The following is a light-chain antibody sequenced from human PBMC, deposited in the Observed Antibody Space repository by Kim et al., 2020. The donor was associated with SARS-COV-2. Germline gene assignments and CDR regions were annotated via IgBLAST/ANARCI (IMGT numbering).Light chain of an antibody. J-gene: IGKJ3*01. Sequence: ASVGDRVTITCRASQDIRNYLAWFQQTPGKAPKSLISGSSSLNSGVPSRFIGSGFGTNFTLTISSLQPEDFATYYCQHYSSYPPTFGPGTKVDIK. V-gene: IGKV1-16*01. CDR1: QDIRNY. CDR2: GSS. CDR3: QHYSSYPPT.